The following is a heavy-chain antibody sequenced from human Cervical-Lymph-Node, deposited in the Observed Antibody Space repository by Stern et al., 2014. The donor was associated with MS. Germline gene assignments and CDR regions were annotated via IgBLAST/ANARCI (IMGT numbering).Heavy chain of an antibody. V-gene: IGHV4-39*01. Sequence: QVQLVQSGPGLVKPSETLSLTCTVSGGSISSSSYYWGWIRQPPGKGLEWIGSIYYSGSTYYNPSLKSRVTISVDTSKNQFSLKLTSVTAADTAVYYCARHVRSGSFSFDYWGQGTLVTVSS. CDR2: IYYSGST. D-gene: IGHD1-26*01. CDR3: ARHVRSGSFSFDY. CDR1: GGSISSSSYY. J-gene: IGHJ4*02.